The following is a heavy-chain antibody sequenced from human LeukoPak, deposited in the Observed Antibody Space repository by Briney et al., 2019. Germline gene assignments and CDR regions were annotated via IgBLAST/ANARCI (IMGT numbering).Heavy chain of an antibody. V-gene: IGHV1-2*02. D-gene: IGHD4-17*01. CDR1: GYTFTNYH. CDR2: INPNSDCT. CDR3: ARDFKSSDYGFY. Sequence: DSVKDSFKESGYTFTNYHMHWVRQAAGQALEWMGWINPNSDCTNYAQKFEGRLTMTRDTSISTAYMELSRLRADDTPVYLCARDFKSSDYGFYWGQGTLVTVSS. J-gene: IGHJ4*02.